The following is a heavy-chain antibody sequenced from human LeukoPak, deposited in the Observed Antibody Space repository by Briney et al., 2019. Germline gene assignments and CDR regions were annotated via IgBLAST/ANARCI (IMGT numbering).Heavy chain of an antibody. V-gene: IGHV3-21*01. D-gene: IGHD4-17*01. CDR2: ISSSSSYI. J-gene: IGHJ4*02. Sequence: GGSLRLSSAASGFTFSSYSMNWVSQAPGKGLEWVSSISSSSSYIYYADSVKGRFTISRDNAKNSLYLQMNSLRAEDTAVYYCARDPGGGFSDYGDYGVEDYWGQGTLVTVSS. CDR3: ARDPGGGFSDYGDYGVEDY. CDR1: GFTFSSYS.